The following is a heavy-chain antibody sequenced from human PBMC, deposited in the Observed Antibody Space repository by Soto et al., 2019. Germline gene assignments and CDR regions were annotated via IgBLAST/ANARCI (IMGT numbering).Heavy chain of an antibody. D-gene: IGHD3-22*01. CDR2: IFTSRTT. J-gene: IGHJ4*02. V-gene: IGHV4-4*07. Sequence: QVRLQESGPGLVKPSETLSLSCTVSGVSISNYYWSWIRQPAGKGLEWIGRIFTSRTTNYNPSLNSRLTMSVDTSKNQFSLRLSSVTAADTAVYYCASSYSYESSHFHYWGQGTLVTVSS. CDR3: ASSYSYESSHFHY. CDR1: GVSISNYY.